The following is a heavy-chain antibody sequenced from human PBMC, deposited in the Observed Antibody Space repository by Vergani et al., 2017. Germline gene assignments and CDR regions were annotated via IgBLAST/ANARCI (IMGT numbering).Heavy chain of an antibody. CDR1: GYTFTDYY. D-gene: IGHD3-22*01. V-gene: IGHV1-69-2*01. Sequence: EVQLVQSGAEVQKPGATVKISCKVSGYTFTDYYMHWVQQAPGKGLEWMGLVDPEDGETIYAEKFQGRVTITADTSTDTAYMALSSLRSEDTAVYYCATENRPITMIVGVGFDPWGQGTLVTVSS. J-gene: IGHJ5*02. CDR2: VDPEDGET. CDR3: ATENRPITMIVGVGFDP.